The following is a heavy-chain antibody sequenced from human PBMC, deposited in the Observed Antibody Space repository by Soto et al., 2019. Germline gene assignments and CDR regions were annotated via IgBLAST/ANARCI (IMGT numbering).Heavy chain of an antibody. CDR3: ARERHWNSPSDAVDL. J-gene: IGHJ3*01. V-gene: IGHV1-2*02. D-gene: IGHD1-7*01. Sequence: QVHLVQSGAEVKKPGASVKVSCMASGYNFIAQNIHWVRQAPGLGLEWMGKMNPNSGGSDYAQEFQGRVTVTIDTSSSTVYMELTSLRSDDTAVYYCARERHWNSPSDAVDLWGEGTVVIVSS. CDR1: GYNFIAQN. CDR2: MNPNSGGS.